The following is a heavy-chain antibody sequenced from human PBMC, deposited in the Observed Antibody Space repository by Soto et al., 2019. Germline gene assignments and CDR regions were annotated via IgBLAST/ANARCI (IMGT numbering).Heavy chain of an antibody. CDR2: IIPVFGSA. V-gene: IGHV1-69*01. CDR1: GGTFSTYS. CDR3: ARDGGYSAYEPSHFVDS. Sequence: QVRLDQSGAEMKKPGSSVKVSCRSSGGTFSTYSFSWVRQAPGQGLALMGGIIPVFGSAKYAKSSQGRVTITADESASTVFLELTSLTFEDTAIYYGARDGGYSAYEPSHFVDSVGQGTVVTVSS. D-gene: IGHD5-12*01. J-gene: IGHJ4*02.